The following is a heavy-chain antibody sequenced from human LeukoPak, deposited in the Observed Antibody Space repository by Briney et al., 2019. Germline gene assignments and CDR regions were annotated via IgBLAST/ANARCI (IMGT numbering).Heavy chain of an antibody. CDR3: ARSGRPYYFDY. V-gene: IGHV3-74*01. D-gene: IGHD2-15*01. J-gene: IGHJ4*02. CDR2: IHSDGSST. CDR1: GFTFSSYW. Sequence: PGGSLRLSCAASGFTFSSYWMHWVRQAPGKGLVWVSRIHSDGSSTSYADSVRGRFTISRDDAKSTLYLQINSLRAEDTAVYYCARSGRPYYFDYWGQGTLVTVSS.